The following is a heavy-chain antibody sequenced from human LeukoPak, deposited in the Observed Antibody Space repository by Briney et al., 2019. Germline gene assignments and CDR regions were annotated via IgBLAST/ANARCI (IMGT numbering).Heavy chain of an antibody. V-gene: IGHV4-59*01. Sequence: SETLSLTCTVSGGSISNYYWSWIRQPPGKGQEWIGYIYYSGSTNYNPSLKSRVTISVDTSKNQFSLKLSSVTAADTAVYYCAREKAPYTFDYWGQGTQVTVSS. J-gene: IGHJ4*02. CDR3: AREKAPYTFDY. CDR1: GGSISNYY. CDR2: IYYSGST.